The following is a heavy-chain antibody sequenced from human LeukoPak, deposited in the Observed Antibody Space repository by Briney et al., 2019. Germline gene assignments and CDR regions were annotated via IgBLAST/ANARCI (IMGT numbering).Heavy chain of an antibody. CDR2: ISSTGGTI. CDR1: GFTFSYYA. Sequence: GGSLRLPCAASGFTFSYYAMSWVRQAPGKGLEWVSFISSTGGTIYYADSVKGRFTVSRDNGKNSLLLQMNSLRAEDTALYYCARGYSRAAFDIWGQGTVVAVSS. V-gene: IGHV3-48*01. D-gene: IGHD2-15*01. CDR3: ARGYSRAAFDI. J-gene: IGHJ3*02.